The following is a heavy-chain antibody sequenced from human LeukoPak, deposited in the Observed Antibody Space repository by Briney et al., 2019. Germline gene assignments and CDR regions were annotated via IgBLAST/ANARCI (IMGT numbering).Heavy chain of an antibody. V-gene: IGHV4-39*01. J-gene: IGHJ4*02. CDR2: IDYSGNT. D-gene: IGHD4-17*01. Sequence: SETLSLTCTVSGAFISNNRYYWGWIRQPPGKGLEWIGNIDYSGNTYYNPSLKSRLTISGDTSKNQFSLRLSSVTAADTAMYYCASRYGDGFDSWGQGTLVIVSS. CDR1: GAFISNNRYY. CDR3: ASRYGDGFDS.